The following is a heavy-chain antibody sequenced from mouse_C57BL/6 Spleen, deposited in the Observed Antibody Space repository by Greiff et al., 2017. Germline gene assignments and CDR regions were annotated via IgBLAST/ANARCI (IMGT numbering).Heavy chain of an antibody. V-gene: IGHV1-81*01. CDR2: IYPRSGNT. J-gene: IGHJ4*01. CDR1: GYTFTSYG. CDR3: ARDYGSSYAMDY. Sequence: QVQLKESGAELARPGASVKLSCKASGYTFTSYGISWVKQRPGQGLEWIGEIYPRSGNTYYNEKFKGKATLTADKSSSTAYMELRSLTSEDSAVXFCARDYGSSYAMDYWGQGTSVTVSS. D-gene: IGHD1-1*01.